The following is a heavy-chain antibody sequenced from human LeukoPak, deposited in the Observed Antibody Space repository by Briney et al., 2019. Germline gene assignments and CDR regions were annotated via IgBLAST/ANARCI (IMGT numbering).Heavy chain of an antibody. D-gene: IGHD3-16*02. Sequence: SETLSLTCDVSGGSFSGYYWTWIRQPPGKGLEWIGEINHSGITNYNPSLKSRVTISLNTSKNQFSLGLTSVTAADTAVYYCARGRPPSFFDYWGQGTLVTVSS. CDR1: GGSFSGYY. V-gene: IGHV4-34*01. J-gene: IGHJ4*02. CDR3: ARGRPPSFFDY. CDR2: INHSGIT.